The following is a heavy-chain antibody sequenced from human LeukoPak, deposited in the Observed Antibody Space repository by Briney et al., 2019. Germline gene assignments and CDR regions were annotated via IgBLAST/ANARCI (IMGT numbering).Heavy chain of an antibody. CDR2: IRYDGSNK. D-gene: IGHD1-26*01. V-gene: IGHV3-30*02. CDR1: GFTFISYG. Sequence: GGSLRLSCAASGFTFISYGMHWVRQAPGKGLEWVTFIRYDGSNKYYADSVKDRFIISRDNAKNSLYLQMNSLRAEDTAVYYCARVGAADAFDIWGQGTMVTVSS. J-gene: IGHJ3*02. CDR3: ARVGAADAFDI.